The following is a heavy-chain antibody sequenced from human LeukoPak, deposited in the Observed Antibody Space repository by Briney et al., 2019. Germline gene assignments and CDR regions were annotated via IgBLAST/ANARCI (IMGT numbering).Heavy chain of an antibody. CDR2: ISGSGGST. CDR1: GFTFSSYG. J-gene: IGHJ4*02. D-gene: IGHD3-22*01. Sequence: GGSLRLSCAASGFTFSSYGMSWVRQAPGKGLEWVSAISGSGGSTYYADSVKGRFTISRDNSKNTLYLQMNSLRAEDTAVYYCAKGLIYYYDSSGYPFDYWGQGTLVTVSS. V-gene: IGHV3-23*01. CDR3: AKGLIYYYDSSGYPFDY.